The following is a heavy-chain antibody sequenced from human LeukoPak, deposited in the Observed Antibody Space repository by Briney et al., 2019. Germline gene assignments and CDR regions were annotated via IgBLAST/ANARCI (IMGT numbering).Heavy chain of an antibody. V-gene: IGHV4-59*08. CDR1: GGSISSYY. J-gene: IGHJ6*02. Sequence: PSETLSLTCTVSGGSISSYYWSWIRQPPGKGLEWIGYIYYSGSTNYNPSLKSRVTISVDTSKSQFSLKLSSVTAADTAVYYCARVPATAMVTADYYYGMDVWGQGTTVTVSS. CDR2: IYYSGST. D-gene: IGHD5-18*01. CDR3: ARVPATAMVTADYYYGMDV.